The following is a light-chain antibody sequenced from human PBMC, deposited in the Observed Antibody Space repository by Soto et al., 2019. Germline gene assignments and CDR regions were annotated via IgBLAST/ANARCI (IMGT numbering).Light chain of an antibody. V-gene: IGKV3-11*01. CDR3: QQRDSWPIT. J-gene: IGKJ5*01. CDR2: GAS. Sequence: EIVMTQSPATLSVSPGERATLSCRASQSVDSYFVWYQQQPGQAPRLLIFGASNSATGIPARFSGSGSGTDFTLTINSLEPDDFAVYYCQQRDSWPITFGQGTRLEIK. CDR1: QSVDSY.